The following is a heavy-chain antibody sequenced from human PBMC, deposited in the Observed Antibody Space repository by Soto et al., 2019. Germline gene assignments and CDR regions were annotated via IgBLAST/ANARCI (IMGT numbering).Heavy chain of an antibody. V-gene: IGHV4-4*07. CDR3: ASGSGWYNFDY. D-gene: IGHD6-13*01. CDR2: ISSGST. J-gene: IGHJ4*02. CDR1: GGSISSYY. Sequence: PSETLSLTCTVSGGSISSYYWSWIRQPAGKGLEWIGRISSGSTNYNPSLKSRVTMSLDTSKNQFSLKLSSVTAADTAVYYCASGSGWYNFDYWAQGTLVTVSS.